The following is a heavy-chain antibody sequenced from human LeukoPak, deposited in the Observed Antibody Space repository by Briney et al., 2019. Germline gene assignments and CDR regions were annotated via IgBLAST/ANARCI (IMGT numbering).Heavy chain of an antibody. V-gene: IGHV4-39*01. J-gene: IGHJ5*02. CDR1: GDSFTTNSYW. CDR3: ARRGIWDLQIGNWFDP. D-gene: IGHD3-16*01. Sequence: SETLSLTCSISGDSFTTNSYWWGWIRQSPGKGLEWIGSIYSSGNSYYNPSLKTRATISPDTSKNQYSLRLTSVTAADTAISYCARRGIWDLQIGNWFDPWGQGILVIVSS. CDR2: IYSSGNS.